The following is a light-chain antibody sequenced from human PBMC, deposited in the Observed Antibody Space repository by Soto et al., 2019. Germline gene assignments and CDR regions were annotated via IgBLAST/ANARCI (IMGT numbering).Light chain of an antibody. V-gene: IGKV1-5*03. Sequence: DIQMTQSPSTLSASVGDRVAITCRASRNINNLLAGSQQKPGKAPKLLIYKASSLESGVRSRFSGSGSGTEFTLTISSLQPDDFATDYCQRYYTFPLTFGGGTKVEIK. CDR2: KAS. CDR3: QRYYTFPLT. CDR1: RNINNL. J-gene: IGKJ4*01.